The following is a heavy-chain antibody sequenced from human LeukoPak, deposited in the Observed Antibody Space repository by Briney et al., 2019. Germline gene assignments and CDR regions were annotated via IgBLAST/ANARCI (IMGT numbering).Heavy chain of an antibody. CDR1: GGSISTSSSYY. CDR2: IYYDGST. CDR3: ARQGIYCSDGVCYFDN. Sequence: PSETLSLTCAASGGSISTSSSYYWGWIRRPPRKGLEWIGTIYYDGSTYYTPSLKSRITRFVDTSTNQFSLKFSSVTAADTAVYYCARQGIYCSDGVCYFDNWGQGTLVTVSS. D-gene: IGHD2-8*01. J-gene: IGHJ4*02. V-gene: IGHV4-39*01.